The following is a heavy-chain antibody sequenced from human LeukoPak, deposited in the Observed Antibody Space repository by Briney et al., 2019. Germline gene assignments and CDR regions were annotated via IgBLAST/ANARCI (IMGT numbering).Heavy chain of an antibody. D-gene: IGHD6-13*01. CDR1: GFTVSSNF. Sequence: GGSLRLSCAASGFTVSSNFMSWVRQAPGKGLEWVSVIYSGGSTYYADSVKGRFTISRDNSKNTLYLQMNSLRAEDTAVYYCAREAYSSSWYYFDYWGQGTLVTVSS. CDR3: AREAYSSSWYYFDY. CDR2: IYSGGST. J-gene: IGHJ4*02. V-gene: IGHV3-66*01.